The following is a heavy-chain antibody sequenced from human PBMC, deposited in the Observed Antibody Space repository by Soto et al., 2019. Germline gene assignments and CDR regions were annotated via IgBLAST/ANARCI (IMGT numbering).Heavy chain of an antibody. V-gene: IGHV3-23*01. J-gene: IGHJ4*02. CDR3: AKDGQFDWLSVF. Sequence: EVQLLESGGGLVQPGGSLRLSCAASGFTFSTYAMSWVRQAPGKGLEWVSSISESGDSTYYADSVKGRFTISRDNSKNTLYLQMNSLRVEDTAVYYCAKDGQFDWLSVFWGQGTLVTVSS. CDR1: GFTFSTYA. CDR2: ISESGDST. D-gene: IGHD3-9*01.